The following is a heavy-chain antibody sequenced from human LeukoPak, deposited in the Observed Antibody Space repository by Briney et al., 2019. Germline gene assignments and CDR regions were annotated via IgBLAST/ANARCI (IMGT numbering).Heavy chain of an antibody. CDR1: GGTFSSYA. D-gene: IGHD3-10*01. Sequence: ASVKVSRKASGGTFSSYAISWVRQAPGQGLEWMGGIIPIFGTANYAQKFQGRVTITADESTSTAYMELSSLRSEDTAVYYCARDRGANTVYFDYWGQGTLVTVSS. CDR3: ARDRGANTVYFDY. J-gene: IGHJ4*02. CDR2: IIPIFGTA. V-gene: IGHV1-69*01.